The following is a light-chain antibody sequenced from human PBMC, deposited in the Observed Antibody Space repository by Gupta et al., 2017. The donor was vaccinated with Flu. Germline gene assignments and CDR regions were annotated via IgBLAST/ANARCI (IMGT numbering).Light chain of an antibody. CDR2: AAS. V-gene: IGKV1-39*01. Sequence: DIEMTQSPSSLSASVGDRVTITCRPSQTISNYLNWYQQKPGKAPKLLIYAASSLQSGVPSRFSGSGSGTDFTLTISSLQPEDFATYYWQQTYSTRLYTFGQGTRVEVK. CDR3: QQTYSTRLYT. CDR1: QTISNY. J-gene: IGKJ2*01.